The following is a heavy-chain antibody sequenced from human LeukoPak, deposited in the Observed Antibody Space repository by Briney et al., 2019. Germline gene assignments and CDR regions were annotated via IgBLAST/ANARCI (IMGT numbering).Heavy chain of an antibody. CDR2: IYYSGST. D-gene: IGHD4-17*01. CDR1: GGSISSYY. CDR3: ASYDYGDYLFGY. V-gene: IGHV4-59*01. Sequence: PSETLSLTCTVSGGSISSYYWSWIRQPPGKGLEWIGYIYYSGSTNYNPSLKSRVTISVDTSKNQFSLKLSSVTAADTAVYYCASYDYGDYLFGYWGQGTLVTVSS. J-gene: IGHJ4*02.